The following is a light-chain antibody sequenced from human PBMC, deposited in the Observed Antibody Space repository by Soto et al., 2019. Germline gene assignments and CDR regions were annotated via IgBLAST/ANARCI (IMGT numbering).Light chain of an antibody. Sequence: DIHMTQSPSTLSAPVGDRVTITFRASQSVNKWLAGFQQKPGKVPKLLIFDASTLQTGVPSRFGGGGSGTEFTLTISGLQPDDFATYYCQQYNSYSPWTFGPGTKVDIK. CDR1: QSVNKW. V-gene: IGKV1-5*01. J-gene: IGKJ1*01. CDR2: DAS. CDR3: QQYNSYSPWT.